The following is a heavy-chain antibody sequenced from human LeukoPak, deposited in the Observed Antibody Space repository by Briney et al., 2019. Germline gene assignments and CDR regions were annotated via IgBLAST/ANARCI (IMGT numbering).Heavy chain of an antibody. CDR1: GGSISSSSYY. D-gene: IGHD1-26*01. V-gene: IGHV4-39*07. Sequence: SETLSHTCTVSGGSISSSSYYWGWIRQPPGKGLEWIGSIYYSGSTYYNPSLKSRVTISVDTSKNQFSLKLSSVTAADTAVYYCARLLPPSGSYSYYYYYMDVWGKGTTVTVSS. CDR3: ARLLPPSGSYSYYYYYMDV. CDR2: IYYSGST. J-gene: IGHJ6*03.